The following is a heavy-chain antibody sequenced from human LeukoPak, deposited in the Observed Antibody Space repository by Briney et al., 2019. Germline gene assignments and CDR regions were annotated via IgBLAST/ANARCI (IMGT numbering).Heavy chain of an antibody. Sequence: GASVKVSCKASGYTFTSYGIRWVRQAPGQGLEWMGWISAYNGNTNYAQKLQGRVTMTTDTSTTTAYMELRSLRSDDTAVYYCARDERLWFGVRADYWGQGTLVTVSS. V-gene: IGHV1-18*01. D-gene: IGHD3-10*01. CDR2: ISAYNGNT. J-gene: IGHJ4*02. CDR1: GYTFTSYG. CDR3: ARDERLWFGVRADY.